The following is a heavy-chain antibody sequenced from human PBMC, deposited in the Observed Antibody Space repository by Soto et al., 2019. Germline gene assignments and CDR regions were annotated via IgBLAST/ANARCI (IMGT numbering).Heavy chain of an antibody. Sequence: SETLSLTCTFSGGSISSYYWSWIRQPPGKGLEWIGYIYYSGSTNYNPSLKSRVTISVDTSKNQFSLKLSSVTAADTAVYYCARRHLNCGGDCQYNWFDPWGQGTLVTVSS. CDR1: GGSISSYY. V-gene: IGHV4-59*01. CDR2: IYYSGST. J-gene: IGHJ5*02. D-gene: IGHD2-21*02. CDR3: ARRHLNCGGDCQYNWFDP.